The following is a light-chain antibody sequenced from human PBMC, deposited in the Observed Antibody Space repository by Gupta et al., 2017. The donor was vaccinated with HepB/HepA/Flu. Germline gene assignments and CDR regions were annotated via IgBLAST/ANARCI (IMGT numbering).Light chain of an antibody. CDR3: QEDNTFT. Sequence: DVQMTQSPSSVSASVGDRVTITCRASQDITNLLDWYQQKPGEAPKILIYGAYNLESGVPSRFSGSGSGTDFTLTSRSPQNADIENYWGQEDNTFTFGGGTKVDIE. J-gene: IGKJ4*01. V-gene: IGKV1-12*02. CDR1: QDITNL. CDR2: GAY.